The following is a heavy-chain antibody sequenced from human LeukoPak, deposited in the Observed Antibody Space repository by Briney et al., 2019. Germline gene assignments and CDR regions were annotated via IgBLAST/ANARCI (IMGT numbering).Heavy chain of an antibody. V-gene: IGHV3-33*01. CDR3: ARYRGNAFHI. Sequence: PGRSLRLSCAAPGFTFSSYGKHWVRQAPGKGLEWVAVIWYDGSNKYYADSVKGRFTISRDNSKNTLYLQMNSLRAEDTAVYYCARYRGNAFHIWGQGTMVTVSS. CDR2: IWYDGSNK. CDR1: GFTFSSYG. J-gene: IGHJ3*02. D-gene: IGHD1-26*01.